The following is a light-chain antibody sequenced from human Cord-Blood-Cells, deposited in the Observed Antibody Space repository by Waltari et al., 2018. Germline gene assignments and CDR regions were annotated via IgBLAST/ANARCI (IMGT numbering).Light chain of an antibody. CDR3: QQSYSTPIT. CDR1: QSISSY. V-gene: IGKV1-39*01. Sequence: DIQMTQSPSSLSASVGDRVTITCRASQSISSYLNWYQQKPGKAPKLLIYAESSLQSGVPSRFSGIGSGKDFTLTISSLQPEDFATYYCQQSYSTPITFGQGTRLEIK. J-gene: IGKJ5*01. CDR2: AES.